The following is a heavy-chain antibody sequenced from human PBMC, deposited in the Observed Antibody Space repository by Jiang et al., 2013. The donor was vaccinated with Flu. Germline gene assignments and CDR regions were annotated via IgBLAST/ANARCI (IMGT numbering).Heavy chain of an antibody. CDR1: GYTFTDYY. CDR3: ARGRGNYYDSSGYPRDAFDI. J-gene: IGHJ3*02. D-gene: IGHD3-22*01. Sequence: GAEVKKPGASVKVSCKASGYTFTDYYMHWVRQAPGQGLEWMGWINPNSGGTKYAQKFQGWVTMTRDTSISTAYMELRRLRSDDTAVYHCARGRGNYYDSSGYPRDAFDIWGQGTMVTVSS. CDR2: INPNSGGT. V-gene: IGHV1-2*04.